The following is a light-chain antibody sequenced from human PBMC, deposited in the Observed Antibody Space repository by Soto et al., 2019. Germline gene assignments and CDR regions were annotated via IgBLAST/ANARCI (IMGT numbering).Light chain of an antibody. V-gene: IGKV4-1*01. CDR1: QSVLYSSNNKNY. Sequence: DIVITQSPDSLSVSLGERATINCKSSQSVLYSSNNKNYLAWFQQKPGQPPKLLIYWASTRESGVPDRFSGGGSGRDFTLTISSLQAEDVAVYYCQQHYSAPYTFGQGTKLEIK. J-gene: IGKJ2*01. CDR2: WAS. CDR3: QQHYSAPYT.